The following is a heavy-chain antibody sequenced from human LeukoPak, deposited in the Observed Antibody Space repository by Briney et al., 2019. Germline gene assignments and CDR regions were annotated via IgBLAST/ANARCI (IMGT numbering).Heavy chain of an antibody. J-gene: IGHJ3*02. Sequence: PVGSLTLSCAASGFTFSSYAMSWVRQAPGKGLEWVSAISGSGGSTYYADSVKGRFTISGDNSKNTLYLQMNSLRAEDTAVYYCAKLLAARPDDAFDIWGQASLATVFS. V-gene: IGHV3-23*01. D-gene: IGHD6-6*01. CDR3: AKLLAARPDDAFDI. CDR1: GFTFSSYA. CDR2: ISGSGGST.